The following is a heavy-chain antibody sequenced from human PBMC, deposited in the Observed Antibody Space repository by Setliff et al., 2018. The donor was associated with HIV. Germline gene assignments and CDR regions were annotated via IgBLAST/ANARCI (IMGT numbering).Heavy chain of an antibody. CDR1: RGTFSSYA. CDR2: IIPTGAST. D-gene: IGHD3-9*01. CDR3: ASHAKTVDTGLFDY. V-gene: IGHV1-69*05. J-gene: IGHJ4*02. Sequence: SVKVSCKTSRGTFSSYAVSWVRQGPGQGLEWMGGIIPTGASTTYAQQFQGRLTVTRDASTKTVYMELSSLRSGDAAVYYCASHAKTVDTGLFDYWGQGTLVTVS.